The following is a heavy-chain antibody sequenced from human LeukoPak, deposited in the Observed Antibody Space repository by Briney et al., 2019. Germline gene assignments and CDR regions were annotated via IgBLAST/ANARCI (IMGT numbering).Heavy chain of an antibody. CDR2: INRNGNT. CDR1: DEPFSGYY. D-gene: IGHD3-9*01. V-gene: IGHV4-34*01. J-gene: IGHJ6*02. Sequence: SETLSLTCAISDEPFSGYYWGWIRQPPGKGLELIGEINRNGNTDYNPSLKSRVSMSIDTSKNQFSLKLISVTAADTAVYYCAREPINYDILTGYGYYYYGMDVWGQGTTVTVSS. CDR3: AREPINYDILTGYGYYYYGMDV.